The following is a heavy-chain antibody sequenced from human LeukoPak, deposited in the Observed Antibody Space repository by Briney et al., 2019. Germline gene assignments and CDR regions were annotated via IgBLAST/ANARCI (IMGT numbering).Heavy chain of an antibody. V-gene: IGHV3-7*01. CDR2: IKQDGSEK. CDR3: ARGGVGATRTGYYYYMDV. CDR1: GFTFSSYW. J-gene: IGHJ6*03. D-gene: IGHD1-26*01. Sequence: GGSLRLSCAASGFTFSSYWMSWVRQAPGKGLEWVANIKQDGSEKYYVDSVKGRFTISRDNAKNSLYLQMNSLRAEDTAVYYCARGGVGATRTGYYYYMDVWGKGTTVTVSS.